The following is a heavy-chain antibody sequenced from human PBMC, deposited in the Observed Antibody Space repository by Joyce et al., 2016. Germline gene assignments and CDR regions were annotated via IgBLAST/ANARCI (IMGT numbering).Heavy chain of an antibody. V-gene: IGHV4-38-2*01. D-gene: IGHD3/OR15-3a*01. CDR1: GFSVNAGYY. CDR3: ARLAYYDFSTLSPPVASFFGMDV. J-gene: IGHJ6*02. Sequence: QVRLQESGPGLVKPSETLSLTCAVSGFSVNAGYYWGWIRQPTGKGLEWIAIGHHTGRGSANPSLKSRVTVSVDTSKNQFSLTLTSVTDADTATYYCARLAYYDFSTLSPPVASFFGMDVWGQGTPVTVSS. CDR2: GHHTGRG.